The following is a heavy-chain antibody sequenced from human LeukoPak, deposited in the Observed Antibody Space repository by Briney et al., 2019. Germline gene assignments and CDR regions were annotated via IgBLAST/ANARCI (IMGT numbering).Heavy chain of an antibody. J-gene: IGHJ4*02. CDR2: KNQDGSEI. D-gene: IGHD3-22*01. Sequence: GGSLRLSCAAPGFTFSNYWMSWVRQAPGKGLEWVANKNQDGSEINYVDSVKGRFTISRDNARNSLYLQMNGLRADDTAVYYCARRYDSSGLGDYWGQGTLVTVSS. V-gene: IGHV3-7*01. CDR3: ARRYDSSGLGDY. CDR1: GFTFSNYW.